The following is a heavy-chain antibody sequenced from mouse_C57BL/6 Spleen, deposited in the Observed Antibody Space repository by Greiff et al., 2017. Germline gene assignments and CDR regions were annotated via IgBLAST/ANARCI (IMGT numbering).Heavy chain of an antibody. V-gene: IGHV1-62-2*01. CDR1: GYTFTEYT. J-gene: IGHJ4*01. Sequence: QVQLKESGAELVKPGASVKLSCKASGYTFTEYTISWVKPRSGQGLEWFGWFYPGSGSIKYPEKFKDKATLTADKSSSTVYMELSRSTAEDSAVYVCAKHAYDGGARDYWGQGTSVTVSS. CDR3: AKHAYDGGARDY. CDR2: FYPGSGSI. D-gene: IGHD2-12*01.